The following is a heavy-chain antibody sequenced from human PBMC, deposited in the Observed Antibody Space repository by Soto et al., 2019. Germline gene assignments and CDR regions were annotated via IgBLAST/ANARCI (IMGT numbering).Heavy chain of an antibody. D-gene: IGHD6-19*01. V-gene: IGHV4-4*07. CDR2: IHPTGSA. CDR1: GDSISLYY. CDR3: ATDTSGRDAFDI. J-gene: IGHJ3*02. Sequence: PSETLSLTCTVSGDSISLYYWTWIRQPAGKGLEWIGRIHPTGSASYNPPLKSRVSVSVDTSKNQFSLRLTSVTAAGTTVYFCATDTSGRDAFDIWGQGTMVTVSS.